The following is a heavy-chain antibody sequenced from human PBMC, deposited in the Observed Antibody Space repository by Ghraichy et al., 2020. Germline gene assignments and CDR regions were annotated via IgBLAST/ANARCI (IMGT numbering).Heavy chain of an antibody. CDR3: ARRVSGSYYTPSYWYFDL. CDR2: IYYSGST. V-gene: IGHV4-59*01. CDR1: GGSISSYY. J-gene: IGHJ2*01. Sequence: SETLSLTCTVSGGSISSYYWSWIRQPPGKGLEWIGYIYYSGSTNYNPSLKSRVTISVDTSKNQFSLKLSSVTAADTAVYYCARRVSGSYYTPSYWYFDLWGRGTLVTVSS. D-gene: IGHD3-10*01.